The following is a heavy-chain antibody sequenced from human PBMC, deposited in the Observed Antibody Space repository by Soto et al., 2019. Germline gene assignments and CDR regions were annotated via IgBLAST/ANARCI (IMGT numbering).Heavy chain of an antibody. CDR1: GFAFTRHG. J-gene: IGHJ6*02. Sequence: QGQLVESGGGVVQPGGSLKLSCAASGFAFTRHGMHWVRQPPGKGLVWVAVSSYDGAVKEYADAVKGRFTISRDNSKNTVFLEMTSLRPEDTAVYWCAKDRSATVFHDGRDVGGQGTTVSGSS. CDR2: SSYDGAVK. CDR3: AKDRSATVFHDGRDV. V-gene: IGHV3-30*18.